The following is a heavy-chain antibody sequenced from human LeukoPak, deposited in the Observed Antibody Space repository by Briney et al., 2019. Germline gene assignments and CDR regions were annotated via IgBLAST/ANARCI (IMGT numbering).Heavy chain of an antibody. CDR2: IYYSGST. Sequence: PSETLSLTCTVSGDSISSSSYYWGWIRQPPGKGLEWIGSIYYSGSTYYNPSLKSRVTISVDTSKTQFSLKLSSVTAADTAVYYCARTGVGGYLPNFDYWGQGTLVTVSS. J-gene: IGHJ4*02. V-gene: IGHV4-39*07. CDR3: ARTGVGGYLPNFDY. D-gene: IGHD3-22*01. CDR1: GDSISSSSYY.